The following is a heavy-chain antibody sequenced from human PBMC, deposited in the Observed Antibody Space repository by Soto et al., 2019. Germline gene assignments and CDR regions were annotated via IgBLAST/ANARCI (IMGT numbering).Heavy chain of an antibody. J-gene: IGHJ5*02. CDR1: GGSISSSSYY. CDR3: ASPKIAFYNWFDP. CDR2: IYYSGST. Sequence: SETLSLTCTVSGGSISSSSYYWGWIRQPPGKGLEWIGSIYYSGSTYYNPSLKSRATISVDTSKNQFSLKLSSVTAADTAVYYCASPKIAFYNWFDPWGQGTLVTVPQ. V-gene: IGHV4-39*01. D-gene: IGHD3-3*02.